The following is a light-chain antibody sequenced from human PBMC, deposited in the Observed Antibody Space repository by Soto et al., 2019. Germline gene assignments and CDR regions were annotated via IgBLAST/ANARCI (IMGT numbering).Light chain of an antibody. J-gene: IGKJ5*01. V-gene: IGKV3D-20*01. Sequence: EIILTQSPATLSLSPGEKATLSCGASQSVSSSYVAWYPHRPGLAPRLLIHDASSRATGIPDRFSGTKSGTDFTLTIRRLEPEDAAVYYCQQYGISPITFGQGTRLEI. CDR1: QSVSSSY. CDR2: DAS. CDR3: QQYGISPIT.